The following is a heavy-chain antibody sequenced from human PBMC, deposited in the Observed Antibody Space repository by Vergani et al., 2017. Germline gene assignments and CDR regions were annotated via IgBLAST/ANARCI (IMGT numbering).Heavy chain of an antibody. J-gene: IGHJ6*02. Sequence: VQLVESGGGLVKPGGSLRLSCAASGFTFSSYSMNWVRQAPGKGLEWVSSISSSSSYIYYADSVKGRFTISRDNAKNSLYLQMNSLRAEDTAVYYCARDGSMVRGVILKGAYYGMDVWGQGTTVTVSS. V-gene: IGHV3-21*01. CDR3: ARDGSMVRGVILKGAYYGMDV. CDR1: GFTFSSYS. D-gene: IGHD3-10*01. CDR2: ISSSSSYI.